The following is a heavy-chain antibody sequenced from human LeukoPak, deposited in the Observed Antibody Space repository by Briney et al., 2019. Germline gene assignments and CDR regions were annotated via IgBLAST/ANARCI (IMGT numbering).Heavy chain of an antibody. CDR3: AKDRAMSYYYDSSGYYYETDY. J-gene: IGHJ4*02. D-gene: IGHD3-22*01. V-gene: IGHV3-30*18. CDR2: ISYDGSNK. Sequence: GGSLRLSCAASGFTFSSYGMHWVRQAPGKGLEWVAVISYDGSNKYYADSVKGRFTISRDNSKNTLYLQMNSLRAEDTAVYYCAKDRAMSYYYDSSGYYYETDYWGQGTLVTVSS. CDR1: GFTFSSYG.